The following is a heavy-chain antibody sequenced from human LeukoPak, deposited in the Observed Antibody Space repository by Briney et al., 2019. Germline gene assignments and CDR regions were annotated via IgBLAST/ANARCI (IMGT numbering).Heavy chain of an antibody. D-gene: IGHD3-3*02. CDR2: ILSSGST. Sequence: SETLSLTCSVSGDSISNYYWNWIRQSPGKGLEWIGYILSSGSTHHNPSLASRISLSMDPSKNQFSLKLSSVTAADTAVYYCARRVISEFSIDKGNWLDPWGQGTLVTVSS. V-gene: IGHV4-4*09. J-gene: IGHJ5*02. CDR3: ARRVISEFSIDKGNWLDP. CDR1: GDSISNYY.